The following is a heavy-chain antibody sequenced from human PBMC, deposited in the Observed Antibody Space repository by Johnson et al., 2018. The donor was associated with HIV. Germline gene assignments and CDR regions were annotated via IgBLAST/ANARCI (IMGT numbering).Heavy chain of an antibody. CDR3: AKDTGGNSGSDAFDI. CDR1: GFTFSSYG. V-gene: IGHV3-30*02. D-gene: IGHD4-23*01. CDR2: IRFDGSNK. Sequence: QVQLVESGGGLIQPGGSLRLSCAASGFTFSSYGMHWVRQAPGKGLEWVAFIRFDGSNKYYADSVKGRFTISRDNSKNTLYLQMNSLRAEDTAVYYCAKDTGGNSGSDAFDIWGQGTMVTVSS. J-gene: IGHJ3*02.